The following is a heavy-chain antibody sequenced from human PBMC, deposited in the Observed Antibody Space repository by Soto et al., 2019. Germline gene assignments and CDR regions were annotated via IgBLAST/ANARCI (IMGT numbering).Heavy chain of an antibody. D-gene: IGHD3-22*01. Sequence: PSETLSLTCTVSGVPISSGGYYWNLIRQHPGTGLEWIGYSYYSGNTYYNPSLKSRVTISVDTSKNQSSLRLTSVPDADTAVYYCARDHHKNDSRGYYVSSGNFDYWGQGTKVT. CDR2: SYYSGNT. CDR1: GVPISSGGYY. V-gene: IGHV4-31*03. J-gene: IGHJ4*02. CDR3: ARDHHKNDSRGYYVSSGNFDY.